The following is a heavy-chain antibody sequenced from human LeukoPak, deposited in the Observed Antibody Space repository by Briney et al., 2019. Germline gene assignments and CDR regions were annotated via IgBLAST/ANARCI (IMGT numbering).Heavy chain of an antibody. CDR1: GFTLSSYA. V-gene: IGHV3-23*01. Sequence: GGSLRLSCAASGFTLSSYAMSWVRQAPGKGLEWVSAISGSGGSTYYADSVKGRFTISRDNSKNTLYLQMNSLRAEDTAVYYCAKSPTPKYCSGGSCYFTDYWGQGTLVTVSS. J-gene: IGHJ4*02. CDR3: AKSPTPKYCSGGSCYFTDY. D-gene: IGHD2-15*01. CDR2: ISGSGGST.